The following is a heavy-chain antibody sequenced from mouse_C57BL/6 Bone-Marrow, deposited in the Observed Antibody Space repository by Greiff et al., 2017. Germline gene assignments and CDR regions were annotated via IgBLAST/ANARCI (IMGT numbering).Heavy chain of an antibody. CDR3: ARRGYGTKPYFDY. CDR2: INPGSGGT. CDR1: GYAFTNYL. D-gene: IGHD1-1*01. J-gene: IGHJ2*01. Sequence: VQLQESGAELVRPGTSVKVSCKASGYAFTNYLIEWVKQRPGQGLEWIGVINPGSGGTNYNEKFKGKATLTADKSSSTDYMQLSSLTSEDSAVYFCARRGYGTKPYFDYWGQGTTLTVSS. V-gene: IGHV1-54*01.